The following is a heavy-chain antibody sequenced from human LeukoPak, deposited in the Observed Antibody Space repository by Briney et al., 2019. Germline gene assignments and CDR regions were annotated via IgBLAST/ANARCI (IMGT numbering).Heavy chain of an antibody. Sequence: GGSLRLSCAASGFTFSNNAMHWVRQAPGKGLEWVAVITHDGNHKYNADSVKGRFTISRDNSKNTVYLQMNSLRAEDTAVYYCARDENDDYLGGLDYWGQGTLVTVSS. CDR3: ARDENDDYLGGLDY. J-gene: IGHJ4*02. D-gene: IGHD3-16*01. CDR1: GFTFSNNA. CDR2: ITHDGNHK. V-gene: IGHV3-30*04.